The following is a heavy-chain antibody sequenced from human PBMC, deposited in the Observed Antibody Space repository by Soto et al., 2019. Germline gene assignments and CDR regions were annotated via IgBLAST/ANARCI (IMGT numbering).Heavy chain of an antibody. Sequence: GGSLRLSCAASGFSFDDYAMHWVRQAPGRGLEWVSGITWSSGYIGYADSVKGRFTISKDNAKNSLYLKMNSLRPEDTAVYYCAKGTYDSSGYYTAPDYWGQGTLVTVSS. CDR3: AKGTYDSSGYYTAPDY. CDR1: GFSFDDYA. CDR2: ITWSSGYI. D-gene: IGHD3-22*01. V-gene: IGHV3-9*01. J-gene: IGHJ4*02.